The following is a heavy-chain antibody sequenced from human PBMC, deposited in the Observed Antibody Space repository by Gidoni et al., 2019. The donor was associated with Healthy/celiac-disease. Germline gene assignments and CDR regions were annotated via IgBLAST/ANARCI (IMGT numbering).Heavy chain of an antibody. CDR2: IIPILGIA. D-gene: IGHD5-18*01. CDR1: GGTFSSYA. V-gene: IGHV1-69*04. CDR3: ATGYSYGLGLFDY. J-gene: IGHJ4*02. Sequence: QVQLVQSGAEVKKPGSSVKVSCKASGGTFSSYAISWVRQAPGQGLEWMGRIIPILGIANYAQKFQGRVTITADKSTSTAYMELSSLRSEDTAVYYCATGYSYGLGLFDYWGQGTLVTVSS.